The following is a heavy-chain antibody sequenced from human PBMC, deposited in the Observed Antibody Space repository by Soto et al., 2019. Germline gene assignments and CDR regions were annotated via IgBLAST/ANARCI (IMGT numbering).Heavy chain of an antibody. D-gene: IGHD3-10*01. J-gene: IGHJ6*02. CDR3: ARRRTMVRGVMERNYYDYGLDV. CDR2: IYHSGST. CDR1: GGSISSSNW. V-gene: IGHV4-4*02. Sequence: QVQLQESGPGLVKPSGTLSLTCAVSGGSISSSNWWSWVRQPPGKGLEWIGEIYHSGSTNYNPSLKSRVTISVDKSKNQFSLKLSSLTATDTAVYYCARRRTMVRGVMERNYYDYGLDVWGQGTTVTVSS.